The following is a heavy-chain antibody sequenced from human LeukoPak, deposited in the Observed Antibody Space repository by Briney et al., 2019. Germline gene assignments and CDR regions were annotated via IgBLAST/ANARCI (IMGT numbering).Heavy chain of an antibody. CDR1: GFTFSSYG. V-gene: IGHV3-33*01. CDR2: IWYDGSNK. Sequence: GRSLRLSCAASGFTFSSYGMHWVRQAPGKGLEWVAVIWYDGSNKYYADSVKGRFTISRDNSKNTLYLQMNSLRAEDTAVYYCARDQSIAAADVPADAWNSFDYWGQGTLVTVSS. D-gene: IGHD6-13*01. J-gene: IGHJ4*02. CDR3: ARDQSIAAADVPADAWNSFDY.